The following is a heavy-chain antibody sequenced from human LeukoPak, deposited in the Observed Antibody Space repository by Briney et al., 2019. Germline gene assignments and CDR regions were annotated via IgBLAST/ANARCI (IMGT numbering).Heavy chain of an antibody. V-gene: IGHV1-18*01. Sequence: ASVKVSCKASGYTFTSYGISWVRQAPGQGLEWMGWISAYNGNTNYAQKLQGRVTMTTDTSTSTAYMELRSLRSDDTAVYYCARGPSPIIAAVTGEPLDYWGQGTLVTVSS. CDR2: ISAYNGNT. J-gene: IGHJ4*02. CDR1: GYTFTSYG. D-gene: IGHD6-13*01. CDR3: ARGPSPIIAAVTGEPLDY.